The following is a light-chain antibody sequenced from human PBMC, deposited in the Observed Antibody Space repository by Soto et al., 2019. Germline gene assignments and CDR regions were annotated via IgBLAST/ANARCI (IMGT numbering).Light chain of an antibody. CDR3: SSYTTSSTRV. CDR2: EVS. Sequence: QSALTQPASVSGSPGQSIAISCTGSSSDVGIYNYVSWYQQHPGKVPKPIIYEVSNRPSGVSNRFSGSKSGNTASLTISGLQAEDEADYYCSSYTTSSTRVFGIGSKVT. CDR1: SSDVGIYNY. J-gene: IGLJ1*01. V-gene: IGLV2-14*01.